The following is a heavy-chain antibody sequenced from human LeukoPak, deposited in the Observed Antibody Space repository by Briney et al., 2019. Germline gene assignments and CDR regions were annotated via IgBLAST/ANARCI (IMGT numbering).Heavy chain of an antibody. V-gene: IGHV3-30*18. J-gene: IGHJ4*02. CDR3: AKSPTTVTTHFDY. D-gene: IGHD4-11*01. CDR1: GFTFSNYA. CDR2: ISYDGSNK. Sequence: GGSLRLSCAASGFTFSNYAMHWVRQAPGKGLEWVAVISYDGSNKYYADSVKGRFTISRDNSKNTLYLQMNSLRAEDTAVYYCAKSPTTVTTHFDYWGQGTLVTVSS.